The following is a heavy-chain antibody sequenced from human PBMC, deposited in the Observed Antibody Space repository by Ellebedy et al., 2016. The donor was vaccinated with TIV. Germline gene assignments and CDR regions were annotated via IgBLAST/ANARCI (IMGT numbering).Heavy chain of an antibody. CDR1: GFTFTNAW. J-gene: IGHJ4*02. CDR3: SAGTGKTDFDY. D-gene: IGHD1-14*01. Sequence: GESLKISCAASGFTFTNAWVSWVRQAPGKGLEWVGRITSKTDAGTRDFAAPVNGRFLISRDDSKSTVYLQMTSMKIEETAVYYCSAGTGKTDFDYWGQGTLVTVSS. CDR2: ITSKTDAGTR. V-gene: IGHV3-15*01.